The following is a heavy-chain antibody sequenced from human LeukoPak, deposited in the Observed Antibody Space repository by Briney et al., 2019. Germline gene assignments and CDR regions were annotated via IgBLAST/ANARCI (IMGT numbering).Heavy chain of an antibody. CDR3: ARNTDFWGIRYDY. D-gene: IGHD3-3*01. J-gene: IGHJ4*02. Sequence: SETLSLTCAVYGGSFSGYYWSWIRQPPGKGLEWIGEINHSGSTNYNPSLKSRVTISVDTSKNQFSLKLSSVTAADTAVYYCARNTDFWGIRYDYWGQGTLVTVSS. CDR1: GGSFSGYY. CDR2: INHSGST. V-gene: IGHV4-34*01.